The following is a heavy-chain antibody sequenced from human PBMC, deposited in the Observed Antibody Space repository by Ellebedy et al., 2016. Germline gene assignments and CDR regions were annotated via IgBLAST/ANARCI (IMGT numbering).Heavy chain of an antibody. CDR1: GFTFSTYG. Sequence: GESLKISCAASGFTFSTYGMHWVRQAPGKGLEWVAVISYDGSNKYYADSVKGRFAISRDNSKNTLYLQMNSLRAEDTAVYYCAKAVRQQLADYWGQGTLVTVSS. CDR3: AKAVRQQLADY. J-gene: IGHJ4*02. D-gene: IGHD6-13*01. V-gene: IGHV3-33*05. CDR2: ISYDGSNK.